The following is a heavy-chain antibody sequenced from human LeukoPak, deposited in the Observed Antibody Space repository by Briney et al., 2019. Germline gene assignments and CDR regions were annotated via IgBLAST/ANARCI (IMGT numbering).Heavy chain of an antibody. V-gene: IGHV1-24*01. J-gene: IGHJ6*03. CDR3: ATMGALTHNYYDSSYYYYMDV. D-gene: IGHD3-22*01. CDR1: GYTLTELS. Sequence: ASVKVSCKVSGYTLTELSMHWVRQAPGKGLEWMGGFDPEDGETIYAQKFQGRVTMTEDTSTDTAYMELSSLRSEDTAVYYCATMGALTHNYYDSSYYYYMDVWGKGTTVTVSS. CDR2: FDPEDGET.